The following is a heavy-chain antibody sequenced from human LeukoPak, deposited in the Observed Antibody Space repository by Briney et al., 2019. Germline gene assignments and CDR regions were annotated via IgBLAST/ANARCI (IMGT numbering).Heavy chain of an antibody. CDR2: INHSGST. D-gene: IGHD2-2*01. CDR3: ARGPLIVVVPAASRIRGWFDP. V-gene: IGHV4-39*07. Sequence: SETLSLTCTVSGGSISSSSYYWSWIRQPPGKGLEWIGEINHSGSTNYNPSLKSRVTISVDTSKNQFSLKLSSVTAADTAVYYCARGPLIVVVPAASRIRGWFDPWGQGTLVTVSS. J-gene: IGHJ5*02. CDR1: GGSISSSSYY.